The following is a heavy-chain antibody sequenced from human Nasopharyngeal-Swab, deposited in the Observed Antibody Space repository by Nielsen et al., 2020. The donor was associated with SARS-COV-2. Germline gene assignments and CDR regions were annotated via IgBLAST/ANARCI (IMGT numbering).Heavy chain of an antibody. J-gene: IGHJ6*02. CDR3: ARVRYYYYGTDV. CDR2: IYSGGST. V-gene: IGHV3-53*01. Sequence: VRQAPGKGLEWVSVIYSGGSTYYADSVKGRFTISRDNSKNTLYLQMNSLRAEDTAVYYCARVRYYYYGTDVWGQGTTVTVSS.